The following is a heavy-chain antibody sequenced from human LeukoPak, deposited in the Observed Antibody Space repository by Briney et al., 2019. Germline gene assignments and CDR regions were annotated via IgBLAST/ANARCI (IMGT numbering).Heavy chain of an antibody. CDR1: GGTFSSYA. J-gene: IGHJ6*02. Sequence: SVKVSCKASGGTFSSYAISWVRQAPGQGLEWMGGIIPIFGTANYAQKFQGRDTITADESTSTAYMELSSLRSEDTAVYYCARWDSSGFPAGYYYGMDVWGQGTTVTVSS. D-gene: IGHD6-19*01. CDR3: ARWDSSGFPAGYYYGMDV. V-gene: IGHV1-69*13. CDR2: IIPIFGTA.